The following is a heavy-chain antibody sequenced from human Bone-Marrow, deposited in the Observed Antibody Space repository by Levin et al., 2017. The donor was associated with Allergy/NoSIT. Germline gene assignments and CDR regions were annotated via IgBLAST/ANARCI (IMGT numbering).Heavy chain of an antibody. CDR3: TRDLRSGSSGPGDYFDY. D-gene: IGHD3-10*01. V-gene: IGHV3-30*04. CDR2: ISYDGSNK. CDR1: GFTFSRYP. Sequence: PGGSLRLSCAASGFTFSRYPMHWVRQTPVKGLEWVAVISYDGSNKQYAESVKGRFTVSRDNSKNTLHLQMNSLRPEDTGMYYCTRDLRSGSSGPGDYFDYWGQGSLVTVSS. J-gene: IGHJ4*02.